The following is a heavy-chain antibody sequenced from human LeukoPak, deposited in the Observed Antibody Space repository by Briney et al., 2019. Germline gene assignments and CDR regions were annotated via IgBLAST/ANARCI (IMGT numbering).Heavy chain of an antibody. V-gene: IGHV1-24*01. D-gene: IGHD6-13*01. CDR2: FDPEDGET. CDR3: ATDPAVAHHDAFDI. CDR1: GYTLTELS. Sequence: ASVKVSCKVSGYTLTELSMHWVRQAPGKGLEWMGGFDPEDGETIYAQKFQGRVTMTEDTSTDTAYMELSSLRSEDTAVYYCATDPAVAHHDAFDIWGQGTMVTVSS. J-gene: IGHJ3*02.